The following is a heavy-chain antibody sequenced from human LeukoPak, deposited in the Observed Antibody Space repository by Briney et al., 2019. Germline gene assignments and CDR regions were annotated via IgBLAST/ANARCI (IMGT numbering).Heavy chain of an antibody. J-gene: IGHJ6*03. V-gene: IGHV3-64*01. CDR3: AREPSIRVVVAATYYYYYYMDV. CDR1: WFTLSSYS. CDR2: FYSNGGGT. Sequence: GALRLSCAASWFTLSSYSIHLGPPAPREGVGYFLAFYSNGGGTYYANSVKGRFTISRDNSKNTLYLQMGSLRAEDMAVYYCAREPSIRVVVAATYYYYYYMDVWGKGTTVTVSS. D-gene: IGHD2-15*01.